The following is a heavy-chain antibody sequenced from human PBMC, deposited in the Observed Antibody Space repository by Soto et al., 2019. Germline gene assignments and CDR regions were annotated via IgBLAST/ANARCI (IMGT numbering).Heavy chain of an antibody. CDR2: ISGSGGST. J-gene: IGHJ4*02. V-gene: IGHV3-23*01. CDR3: AKDRVXXXAMEIDY. D-gene: IGHD5-18*01. Sequence: GSLRLSCAAXGFTFSXXXXXWVRQAPGKGLEWVSAISGSGGSTYYADSVKGRFTISRDNSXXXXYLQMNSLRAEDTAVYYCAKDRVXXXAMEIDYWGQGTLVTVSS. CDR1: GFTFSXXX.